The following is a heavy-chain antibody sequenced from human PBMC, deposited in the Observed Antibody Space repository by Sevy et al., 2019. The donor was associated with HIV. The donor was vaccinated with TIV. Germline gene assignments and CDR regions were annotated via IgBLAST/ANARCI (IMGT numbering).Heavy chain of an antibody. CDR3: ATSRSGYFDSSGYYIY. J-gene: IGHJ4*02. Sequence: GESLKISCKGSGYSFTSHWIGWVRHMPGKGLEWMGIIFPDDSETRYSPSFQVQVTFSADKSINIAYLQWGSLKASDTAMYYCATSRSGYFDSSGYYIYWGQGTLVTVSS. V-gene: IGHV5-51*01. D-gene: IGHD3-22*01. CDR1: GYSFTSHW. CDR2: IFPDDSET.